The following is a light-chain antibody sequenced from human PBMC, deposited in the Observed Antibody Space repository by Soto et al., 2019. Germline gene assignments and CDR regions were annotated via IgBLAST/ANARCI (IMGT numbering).Light chain of an antibody. CDR3: SSYTSSNTLEV. V-gene: IGLV2-14*03. J-gene: IGLJ1*01. CDR2: EVS. Sequence: QSALTQPASVSGSPGQSITISCTGTSSDVGGYNYVSWFQQHPGKAPKLKIYEVSNRPSGVSNRFSGSKSGYTASLTISGLQAEDEADYYCSSYTSSNTLEVFGFGTKVTVL. CDR1: SSDVGGYNY.